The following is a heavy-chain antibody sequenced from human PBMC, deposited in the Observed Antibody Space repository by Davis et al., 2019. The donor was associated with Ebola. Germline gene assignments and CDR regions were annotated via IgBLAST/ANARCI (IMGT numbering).Heavy chain of an antibody. CDR1: GFSVSSNY. D-gene: IGHD4-11*01. CDR2: IYSSSST. CDR3: ARGHPTTITTSFDY. J-gene: IGHJ4*02. V-gene: IGHV3-53*01. Sequence: GESLKISCAASGFSVSSNYMNWLRQAPGRGLEWVATIYSSSSTDYADSVKGRFTISRDISQNTLFLQMNSVRADDTAVYYCARGHPTTITTSFDYWGQGTLVTVSS.